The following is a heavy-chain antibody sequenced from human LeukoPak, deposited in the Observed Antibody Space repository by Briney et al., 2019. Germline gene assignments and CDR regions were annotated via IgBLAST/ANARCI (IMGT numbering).Heavy chain of an antibody. CDR2: ISCSGGST. Sequence: GGPLRLSCAASGFTFSGYAMSWVRQAPGKGLEWVSAISCSGGSTYYADSVKGRFTISRDNSKNTLYLQMNSMRAEDTAVYYCAKGGILYYDSSTGDFDIWGQGTMVTVSS. D-gene: IGHD3-22*01. J-gene: IGHJ3*02. V-gene: IGHV3-23*01. CDR1: GFTFSGYA. CDR3: AKGGILYYDSSTGDFDI.